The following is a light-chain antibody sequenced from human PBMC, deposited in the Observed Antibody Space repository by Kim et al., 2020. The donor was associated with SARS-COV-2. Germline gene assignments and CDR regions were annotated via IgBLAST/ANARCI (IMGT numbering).Light chain of an antibody. CDR2: GAS. CDR3: QQYGSSLWT. V-gene: IGKV3-20*01. J-gene: IGKJ1*01. CDR1: QSVSSSY. Sequence: EIVLTQSPGTLSLSPGERATLSCRASQSVSSSYLAWYQQKPGQAPRLLIYGASSRATGIPDRFSGSGSGTVFTITISILEPEDFAVYYWQQYGSSLWTFGQGTKVDIK.